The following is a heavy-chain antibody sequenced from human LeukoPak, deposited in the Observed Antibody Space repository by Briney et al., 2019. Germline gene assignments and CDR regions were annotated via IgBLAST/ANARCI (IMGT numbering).Heavy chain of an antibody. CDR3: AKDRATDAFGTIDY. CDR2: ISWNSGSI. J-gene: IGHJ4*02. CDR1: GFTFDDYA. Sequence: GGSLRLSCAASGFTFDDYAMHWVRQAPGKGLEWVSGISWNSGSIGYADSVKGRFTISRDNAKNSLYLQMNSLKAEDTAVYYCAKDRATDAFGTIDYWGQGTLVTVSS. V-gene: IGHV3-9*01. D-gene: IGHD3-10*01.